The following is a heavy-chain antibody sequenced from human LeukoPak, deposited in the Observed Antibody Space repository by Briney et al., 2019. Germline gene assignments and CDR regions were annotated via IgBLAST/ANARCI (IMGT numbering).Heavy chain of an antibody. J-gene: IGHJ4*02. CDR1: GFTFSIYA. V-gene: IGHV3-23*01. CDR2: ISGSGGST. Sequence: GRSLRLSCAASGFTFSIYAMRCVRQAPGEGRDWVSAISGSGGSTYYADSVKGRFTISRDNSKTTLYLQMNSLRAEDTAVYYCAKDEDYYGSGSSYFDYWGQGTLVTVSS. D-gene: IGHD3-10*01. CDR3: AKDEDYYGSGSSYFDY.